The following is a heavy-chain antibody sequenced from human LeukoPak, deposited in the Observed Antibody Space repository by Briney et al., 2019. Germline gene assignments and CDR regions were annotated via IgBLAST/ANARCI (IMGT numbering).Heavy chain of an antibody. CDR3: ARALWTQLPVGYFDY. CDR1: GYSISSGYY. Sequence: SETLSLTCTVSGYSISSGYYWGWIRQPPGKGLEWIGSIYHSGSTYYNPSLKSRVTISVDTSKNQFSLKLSSVTAADTAVYYCARALWTQLPVGYFDYWGQGTLVTVSS. CDR2: IYHSGST. D-gene: IGHD5-18*01. J-gene: IGHJ4*02. V-gene: IGHV4-38-2*02.